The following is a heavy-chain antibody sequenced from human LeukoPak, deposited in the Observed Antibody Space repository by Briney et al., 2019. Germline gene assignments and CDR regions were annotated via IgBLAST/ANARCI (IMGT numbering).Heavy chain of an antibody. CDR2: ISSSSSYI. Sequence: TGGSLRLSCTVSGFSVSSNSMNWVRQAPGKGLEWVSSISSSSSYIYYADSVKGRFTISRDNAKNSLYLQMNSLRAEDTAVYYCARDPAAAAADGWDYWGQGTLVTVSS. V-gene: IGHV3-21*01. CDR3: ARDPAAAAADGWDY. CDR1: GFSVSSNS. D-gene: IGHD6-13*01. J-gene: IGHJ4*02.